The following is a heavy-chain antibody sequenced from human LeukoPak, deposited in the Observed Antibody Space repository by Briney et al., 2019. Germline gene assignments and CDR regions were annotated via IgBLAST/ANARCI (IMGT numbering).Heavy chain of an antibody. CDR1: GFTFSSYS. J-gene: IGHJ6*02. CDR2: ISSSSYV. Sequence: PGGSLRLSCAASGFTFSSYSMNWVRQPPGQGLEWVSSISSSSYVYYSDSVKGRFTISRDNAKNSLYLQMNSLRAEDTAVYYCARATYYYGSGSYFKDFYYYYGMDVWGQGTTVTVSS. CDR3: ARATYYYGSGSYFKDFYYYYGMDV. V-gene: IGHV3-21*01. D-gene: IGHD3-10*01.